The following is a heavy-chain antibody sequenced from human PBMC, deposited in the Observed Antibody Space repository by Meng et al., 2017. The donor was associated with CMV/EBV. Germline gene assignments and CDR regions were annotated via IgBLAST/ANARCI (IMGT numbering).Heavy chain of an antibody. CDR3: ARRHIVGATTAPLYYFDY. J-gene: IGHJ4*02. CDR1: GGSFSGYY. Sequence: SETLSLTCAVYGGSFSGYYWSWIRQPPGKGLEWIGEINHSGSTNYNPSLKSRVTISVDTSKNQFSLKLSSVTAADTAVYYCARRHIVGATTAPLYYFDYWGQGTLVTVSS. D-gene: IGHD1-26*01. V-gene: IGHV4-34*01. CDR2: INHSGST.